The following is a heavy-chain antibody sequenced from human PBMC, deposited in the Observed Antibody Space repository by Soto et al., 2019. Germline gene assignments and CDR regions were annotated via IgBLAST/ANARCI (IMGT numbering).Heavy chain of an antibody. V-gene: IGHV3-15*07. CDR1: GFTFSNAW. CDR3: TTPGAGTSRGYYYYGMDV. J-gene: IGHJ6*02. CDR2: IKSKTDGGTT. Sequence: GGSLRLSCAASGFTFSNAWMNWVRQAPGKGLEWVGRIKSKTDGGTTDYAAPVKGRFTISRDDSKNKLYLQMNSLKTEDTAVYYCTTPGAGTSRGYYYYGMDVWDQGTTVTVSS. D-gene: IGHD6-19*01.